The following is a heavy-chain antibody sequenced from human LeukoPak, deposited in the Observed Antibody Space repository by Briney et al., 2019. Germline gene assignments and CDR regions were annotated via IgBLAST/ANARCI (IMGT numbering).Heavy chain of an antibody. CDR2: MNPDSGNT. Sequence: ASVKVSCKASGYTFTSYDINWVRQATGQGLEWMGWMNPDSGNTGYAQKFQGRVTMTRNTSISTAYMELSSLRSEDTAVYYCARGSMGATYYYYGMDVWGQGTTVTVSS. D-gene: IGHD1-26*01. J-gene: IGHJ6*02. CDR1: GYTFTSYD. V-gene: IGHV1-8*01. CDR3: ARGSMGATYYYYGMDV.